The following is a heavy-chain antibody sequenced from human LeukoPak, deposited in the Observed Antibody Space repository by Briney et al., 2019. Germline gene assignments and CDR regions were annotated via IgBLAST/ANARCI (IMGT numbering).Heavy chain of an antibody. Sequence: SRVTISVDTSKNQFSLKLSSVTAADTAVYYCARVLGITIFGVVRYHWFDPWGQGTLVTVSS. D-gene: IGHD3-3*01. V-gene: IGHV4-34*01. J-gene: IGHJ5*02. CDR3: ARVLGITIFGVVRYHWFDP.